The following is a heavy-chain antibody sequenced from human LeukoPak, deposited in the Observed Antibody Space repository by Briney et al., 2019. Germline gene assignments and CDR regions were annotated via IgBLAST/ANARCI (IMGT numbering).Heavy chain of an antibody. CDR3: ARGGSGSPFDY. Sequence: ASVKVSCKASGGTFISYAISWVRQAPGQGLEWMGGIIPIFGTANYAQKFQGRVTITADESTSTAYMELRSLRSDDTAVYYCARGGSGSPFDYWGQGTLVTVSS. CDR2: IIPIFGTA. CDR1: GGTFISYA. D-gene: IGHD3-16*01. J-gene: IGHJ4*02. V-gene: IGHV1-69*13.